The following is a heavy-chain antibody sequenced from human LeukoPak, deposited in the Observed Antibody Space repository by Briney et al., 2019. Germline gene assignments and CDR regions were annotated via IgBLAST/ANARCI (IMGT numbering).Heavy chain of an antibody. Sequence: SETLSLTCTVSGDSITSGGYYWSWIRQLPGKGLEWIGYIYHSGSTYYNPSFESRLTISIDTSKNQFSLELTSVSAADTAVYYCARRSSGSYDGRFDPWGLGTLVTVSS. CDR1: GDSITSGGYY. J-gene: IGHJ5*02. V-gene: IGHV4-31*03. CDR2: IYHSGST. D-gene: IGHD3-10*01. CDR3: ARRSSGSYDGRFDP.